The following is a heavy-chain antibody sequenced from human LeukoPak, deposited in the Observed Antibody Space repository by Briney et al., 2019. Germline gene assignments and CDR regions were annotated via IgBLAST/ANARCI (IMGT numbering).Heavy chain of an antibody. CDR2: INPNSGGT. CDR3: ALIAVAGTDFDY. Sequence: ASVKVSCKASGYTFTDYYMHWVRQAPGQGLEWMGWINPNSGGTNYAHKFQGRVTMTRDTSISTAYMELSRLRSDDTAVYYCALIAVAGTDFDYWGQGTLVTVSS. D-gene: IGHD6-19*01. CDR1: GYTFTDYY. V-gene: IGHV1-2*02. J-gene: IGHJ4*02.